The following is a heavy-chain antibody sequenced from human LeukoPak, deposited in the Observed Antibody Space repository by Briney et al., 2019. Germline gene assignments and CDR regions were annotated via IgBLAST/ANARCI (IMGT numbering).Heavy chain of an antibody. CDR3: AKDVGMIGYCSGGSCYAIDY. V-gene: IGHV3-30*18. Sequence: GGSLRLSCAASGFTFSSYGMHWVRQAPGKGLEWVAVISYGGGNKFYADSVKGRFTISRGNSKNTLYLQMNSLRAEDTAVYYCAKDVGMIGYCSGGSCYAIDYWGQGTLVTVSS. D-gene: IGHD2-15*01. J-gene: IGHJ4*02. CDR1: GFTFSSYG. CDR2: ISYGGGNK.